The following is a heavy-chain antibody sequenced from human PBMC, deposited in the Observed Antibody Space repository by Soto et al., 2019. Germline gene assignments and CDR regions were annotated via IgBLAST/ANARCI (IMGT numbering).Heavy chain of an antibody. D-gene: IGHD4-17*01. CDR2: IDPDSGDT. V-gene: IGHV1-2*02. CDR3: ARAGGPVDYSDYVGTHYFDY. CDR1: GYSFTGYY. J-gene: IGHJ4*02. Sequence: ASVKVSCKASGYSFTGYYMHWMRRAPGQGPEWMGWIDPDSGDTKHAQKFQGRVTMTRDTSISTAYMELSSLRSDDTAVYYCARAGGPVDYSDYVGTHYFDYWGQGALVTVSS.